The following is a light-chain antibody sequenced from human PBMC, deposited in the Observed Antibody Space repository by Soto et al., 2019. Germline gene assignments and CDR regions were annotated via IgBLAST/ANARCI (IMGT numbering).Light chain of an antibody. CDR3: QQSYSTPFT. Sequence: DIQMTQSPSSLSASVGDRVTITCRASQSISSYLNWYRQKPGKAPKLLIYAASSLQSGVPSRFSGSGSGTDFTLTISSLQPEDFATYYCQQSYSTPFTFGLGTKVDIK. V-gene: IGKV1-39*01. J-gene: IGKJ3*01. CDR2: AAS. CDR1: QSISSY.